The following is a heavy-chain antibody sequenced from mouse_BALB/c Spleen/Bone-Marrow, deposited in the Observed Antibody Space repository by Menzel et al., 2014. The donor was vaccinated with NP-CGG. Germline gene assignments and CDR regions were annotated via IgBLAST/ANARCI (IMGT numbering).Heavy chain of an antibody. CDR3: ARGYVNPCTRGIDY. D-gene: IGHD2-1*01. Sequence: EVQLMESGPELEKPGASMKISCKGSGYSFTGYIMNWVKQRNGKSLEWIGNIDPYNGGTSYNQKFKGKATLTVDKSSSTTYIQLKSLASEESAIYSSARGYVNPCTRGIDYWGQGTSVTVSS. CDR1: GYSFTGYI. J-gene: IGHJ4*01. CDR2: IDPYNGGT. V-gene: IGHV1S135*01.